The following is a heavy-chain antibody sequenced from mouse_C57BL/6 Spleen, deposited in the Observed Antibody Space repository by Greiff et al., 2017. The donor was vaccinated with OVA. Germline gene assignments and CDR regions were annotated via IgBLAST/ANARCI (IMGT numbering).Heavy chain of an antibody. CDR2: INPGSGGT. CDR1: GYAFTNYL. V-gene: IGHV1-54*01. J-gene: IGHJ3*01. Sequence: QVHVKQSGAELVRPGTSVKVSCKASGYAFTNYLIEWVKQRPGQGLEWIGVINPGSGGTNYNEKFKGKATLTADKSSSTAYMQLSSLTSEDSAVYFCARGSMVTTGGFAYWGQGTLVTVSA. CDR3: ARGSMVTTGGFAY. D-gene: IGHD2-2*01.